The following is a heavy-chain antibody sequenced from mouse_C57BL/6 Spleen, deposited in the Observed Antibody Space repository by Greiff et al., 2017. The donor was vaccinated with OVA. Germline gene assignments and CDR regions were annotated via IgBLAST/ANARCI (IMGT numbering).Heavy chain of an antibody. CDR2: IHPNSGSA. CDR1: GYTFTSYW. D-gene: IGHD2-4*01. CDR3: AREGNYDYDVVYFDY. Sequence: QVQLQPPGAELVKPGASVKLSCKASGYTFTSYWMHWVKQRPGQGLEWIGMIHPNSGSANYNEKFKSKATLTVDKSSSTAYMQLSSLTSEDSAVYYCAREGNYDYDVVYFDYWGQGTTLTVSS. J-gene: IGHJ2*01. V-gene: IGHV1-64*01.